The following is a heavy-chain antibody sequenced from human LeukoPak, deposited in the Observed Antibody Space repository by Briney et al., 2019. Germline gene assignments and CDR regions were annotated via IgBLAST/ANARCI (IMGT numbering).Heavy chain of an antibody. J-gene: IGHJ3*02. CDR3: ARGALWFGELYGEGDAFDI. Sequence: GGSLRLSCAASGFTFNNYIMNWVRQAPGKGLEWVSSISSSSDYIYYADSVKGRFTISRDNAKNTLYLQMGSLRAEDMAVYYCARGALWFGELYGEGDAFDIWGQGTMVTVSS. CDR1: GFTFNNYI. D-gene: IGHD3-10*01. CDR2: ISSSSDYI. V-gene: IGHV3-21*01.